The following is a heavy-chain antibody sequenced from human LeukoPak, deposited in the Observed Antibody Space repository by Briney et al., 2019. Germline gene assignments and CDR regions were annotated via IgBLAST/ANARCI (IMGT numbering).Heavy chain of an antibody. CDR3: ARSRSGYSYDHAAFEI. V-gene: IGHV4-31*03. CDR2: ISYSGST. D-gene: IGHD5-18*01. Sequence: SQTLSLTCTVSGGSISSDNYYWSWIRQHPGKGLEWIGYISYSGSTDYNPSLKSRVSISMDTSKNQFSLKLNSVTAADTAVYYCARSRSGYSYDHAAFEIWGQGTMVTVSS. J-gene: IGHJ3*02. CDR1: GGSISSDNYY.